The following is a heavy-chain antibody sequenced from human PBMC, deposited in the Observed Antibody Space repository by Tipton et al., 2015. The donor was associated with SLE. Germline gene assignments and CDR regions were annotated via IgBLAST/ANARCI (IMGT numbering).Heavy chain of an antibody. Sequence: QLVQSGGEVKKPGDSVKVSCKASGYTFSNYGMSWVRQAPGQGLEWIGWISGYNDVTKYAQKFQGRVTMATDASNTTAYMELKSLRSDDTAIYYCARDTGGVCELLPEALDVCGQGTKVTVS. J-gene: IGHJ3*01. D-gene: IGHD1-7*01. CDR3: ARDTGGVCELLPEALDV. CDR2: ISGYNDVT. V-gene: IGHV1-18*01. CDR1: GYTFSNYG.